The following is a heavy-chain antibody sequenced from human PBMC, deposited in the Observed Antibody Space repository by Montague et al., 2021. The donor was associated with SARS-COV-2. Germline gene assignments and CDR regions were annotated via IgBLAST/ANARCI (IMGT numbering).Heavy chain of an antibody. J-gene: IGHJ4*02. Sequence: SETLSLTCTVSGGSISSSSYYWGWIRQPPGKGLEWIGSIYYSGSTYYNPSLKSRVTISVDTSKNQFSLKLSSVTAADTAVYYCARTLLGYCSSTSCYGARRCYCFDYWGQGTLSPSPQ. D-gene: IGHD2-2*01. V-gene: IGHV4-39*07. CDR1: GGSISSSSYY. CDR3: ARTLLGYCSSTSCYGARRCYCFDY. CDR2: IYYSGST.